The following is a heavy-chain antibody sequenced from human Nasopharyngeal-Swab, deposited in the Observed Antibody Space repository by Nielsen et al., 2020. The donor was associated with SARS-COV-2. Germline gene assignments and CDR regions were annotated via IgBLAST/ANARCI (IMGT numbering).Heavy chain of an antibody. Sequence: GGSLRLSCTASGFSFNNYGMHWVSQAPDKGLEWVAVISYAGSKKFYAESVEGRFTISRDYSKSTLYLQMDSLRTEDTAMYYCAKANVLFWFGQFKNDGFDIWGQGTMVAVSS. CDR1: GFSFNNYG. CDR2: ISYAGSKK. J-gene: IGHJ3*02. D-gene: IGHD3-10*01. V-gene: IGHV3-30*18. CDR3: AKANVLFWFGQFKNDGFDI.